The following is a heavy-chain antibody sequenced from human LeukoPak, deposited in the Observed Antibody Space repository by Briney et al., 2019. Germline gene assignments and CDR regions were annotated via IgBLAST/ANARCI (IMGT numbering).Heavy chain of an antibody. CDR3: ARKTLRDFDY. Sequence: SETLSLTCTVSGGSISSSSYYWGWIRQPPGKGLEWIGSIYYSGSTYYNPSLKSRVTISVDTPKNQFSLKLSSVTAADTAVYYCARKTLRDFDYWGQGTLVTVSS. CDR1: GGSISSSSYY. V-gene: IGHV4-39*01. CDR2: IYYSGST. J-gene: IGHJ4*02.